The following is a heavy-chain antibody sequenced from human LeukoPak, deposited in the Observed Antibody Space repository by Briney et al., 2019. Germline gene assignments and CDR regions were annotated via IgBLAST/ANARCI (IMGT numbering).Heavy chain of an antibody. Sequence: SETLSLTCTVSGGSISSSSYYWGWIRQPPGKGLEWIGEINHSGSTNYNPSLKSRVTISVDTSKNQFSLKLSSVTAADTAVYYCAREIRSAHYFDYWGQGTLVTVSS. V-gene: IGHV4-39*07. CDR2: INHSGST. CDR1: GGSISSSSYY. CDR3: AREIRSAHYFDY. J-gene: IGHJ4*02.